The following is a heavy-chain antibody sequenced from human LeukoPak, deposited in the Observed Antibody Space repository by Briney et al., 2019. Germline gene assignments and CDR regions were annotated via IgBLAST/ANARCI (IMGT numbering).Heavy chain of an antibody. Sequence: VASVKVSCKASGYTFTSYDINWVRQATGQGLEWMGWMNPNSGNTGYAQKFQGRVTMTRNTSISTAYMELSSLRSEDTAVYYCARSAFSSGWGYYYYYYYMDVWGKGTTVTISS. CDR3: ARSAFSSGWGYYYYYYYMDV. CDR1: GYTFTSYD. J-gene: IGHJ6*03. V-gene: IGHV1-8*01. CDR2: MNPNSGNT. D-gene: IGHD6-19*01.